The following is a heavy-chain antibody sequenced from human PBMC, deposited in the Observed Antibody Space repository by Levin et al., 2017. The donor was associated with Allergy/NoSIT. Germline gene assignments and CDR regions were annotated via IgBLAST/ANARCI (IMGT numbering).Heavy chain of an antibody. CDR3: VAEWLGRFEF. D-gene: IGHD6-19*01. V-gene: IGHV3-48*01. Sequence: GGSLRLSCEASGVAFSRKSMNWVRQAPGKGLEWISYIDRSGSDKFYADSLEGRFTVSRDNAKSSLYLQMNSLRPEDTAVYYCVAEWLGRFEFWGQGTRVTVSS. J-gene: IGHJ4*02. CDR1: GVAFSRKS. CDR2: IDRSGSDK.